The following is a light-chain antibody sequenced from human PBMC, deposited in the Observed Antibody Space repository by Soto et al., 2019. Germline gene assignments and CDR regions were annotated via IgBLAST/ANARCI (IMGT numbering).Light chain of an antibody. CDR2: DVS. J-gene: IGLJ1*01. CDR1: SSDVGGYNY. Sequence: QSALTQPASVSGSPGQSITISCTGTSSDVGGYNYVSWYQHHPGKATKLIIYDVSNRPSGVSNRFSGSKSGNTASLTISGLQPEDEADYYCSSYTTSNTRQIVFGTGTKVTVL. V-gene: IGLV2-14*03. CDR3: SSYTTSNTRQIV.